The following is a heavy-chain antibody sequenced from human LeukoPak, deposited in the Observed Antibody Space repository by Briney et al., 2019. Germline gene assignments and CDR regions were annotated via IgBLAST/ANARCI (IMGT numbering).Heavy chain of an antibody. CDR3: ATDRDYSNTERGFDY. V-gene: IGHV1-2*02. J-gene: IGHJ4*02. CDR2: INPNSGET. Sequence: ASVKLSCKTSGYTFTNYYIHWVRQAPGQGLDWMGCINPNSGETNSAQKFQGRVTMTGDTAIRTAYMALSRLTSDDTAVYYCATDRDYSNTERGFDYWGQGTLVTVSS. D-gene: IGHD4-11*01. CDR1: GYTFTNYY.